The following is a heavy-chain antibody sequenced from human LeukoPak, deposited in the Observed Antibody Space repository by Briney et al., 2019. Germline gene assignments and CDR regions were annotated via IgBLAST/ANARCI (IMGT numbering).Heavy chain of an antibody. CDR2: ISSSSSYI. J-gene: IGHJ4*02. CDR3: ARDLRLQQYYFDY. V-gene: IGHV3-21*01. D-gene: IGHD5-24*01. Sequence: GGSLRLSCAASGFTFSSYSMNWVRQAPGKGLEWVSSISSSSSYIYYADSVKGRFTISRDNAKNSLYLQMHSLRAEDTAVYYCARDLRLQQYYFDYWGQGTLVTVSS. CDR1: GFTFSSYS.